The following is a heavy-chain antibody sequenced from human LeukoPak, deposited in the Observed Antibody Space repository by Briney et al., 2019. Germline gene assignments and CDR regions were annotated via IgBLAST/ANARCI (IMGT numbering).Heavy chain of an antibody. CDR2: IYHSGST. CDR3: ARLDYGDYGAYFDY. Sequence: SETLSLTCAVSGGSISSSNWWSWVRQPPGQGLAWIGEIYHSGSTNYNPSLKSRVTISLDESKNQFSLKLSSVTAADTAVYYCARLDYGDYGAYFDYWGRGTLVTVSS. V-gene: IGHV4-4*02. J-gene: IGHJ4*02. D-gene: IGHD4-17*01. CDR1: GGSISSSNW.